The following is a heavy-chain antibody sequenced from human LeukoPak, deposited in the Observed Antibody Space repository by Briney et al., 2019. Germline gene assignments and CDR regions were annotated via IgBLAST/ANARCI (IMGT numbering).Heavy chain of an antibody. V-gene: IGHV3-48*01. CDR2: ISSSSSTI. Sequence: GGSLRLSCAASGFTFSSHSMNWVRQAPGKGLEWVSYISSSSSTIYYADSVKGRFTISRDNAKNSLYLQMNSLRAEDTAVCYCARGAYYYEDWGQGTLVTVSS. CDR1: GFTFSSHS. D-gene: IGHD3-22*01. CDR3: ARGAYYYED. J-gene: IGHJ4*02.